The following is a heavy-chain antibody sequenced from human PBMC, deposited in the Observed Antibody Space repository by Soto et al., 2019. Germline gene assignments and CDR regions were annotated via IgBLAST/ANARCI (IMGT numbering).Heavy chain of an antibody. CDR2: IKSKTDGGTT. V-gene: IGHV3-15*07. CDR3: TTTYYDFWSGYYYYYYGMDV. Sequence: EVQLVESGGGLVKPGGSLRLSCAASGFTFSNAWMNWVRQAPGKGLEWVGRIKSKTDGGTTDYAAPVKGRFTISRDDSKNTPYLQMNSLQTEDTAVYYCTTTYYDFWSGYYYYYYGMDVWGQGTTVTVSS. J-gene: IGHJ6*02. D-gene: IGHD3-3*01. CDR1: GFTFSNAW.